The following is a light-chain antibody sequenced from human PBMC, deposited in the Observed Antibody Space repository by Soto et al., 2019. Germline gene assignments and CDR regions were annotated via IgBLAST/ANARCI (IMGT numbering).Light chain of an antibody. CDR2: GAS. Sequence: VWDRAPETLSLCPGERGAGSERASQSVSNNYLAWYQQKPGQAPRLLIYGASNRATGIPDRFSGSGSGRTFTLTISRLEPEDFAVYYCEQYVSSGTFGQGTKVDIK. J-gene: IGKJ1*01. V-gene: IGKV3-20*01. CDR1: QSVSNNY. CDR3: EQYVSSGT.